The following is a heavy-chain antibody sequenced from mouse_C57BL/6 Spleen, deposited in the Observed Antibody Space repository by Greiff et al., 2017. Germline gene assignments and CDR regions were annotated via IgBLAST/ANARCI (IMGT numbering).Heavy chain of an antibody. J-gene: IGHJ4*01. CDR3: ARGIYYDHDGNAMDY. V-gene: IGHV5-6*01. CDR1: GFTFSSYG. Sequence: EVQLVESGGDLVKPGGSLKLSCAASGFTFSSYGMSWVRQTPDKRLEWVATISSGGSYTYYPDSVKGRFTISRDNAKNTLYLQMSSLKSEDTAMYYCARGIYYDHDGNAMDYWGQGTSVTVSS. CDR2: ISSGGSYT. D-gene: IGHD2-4*01.